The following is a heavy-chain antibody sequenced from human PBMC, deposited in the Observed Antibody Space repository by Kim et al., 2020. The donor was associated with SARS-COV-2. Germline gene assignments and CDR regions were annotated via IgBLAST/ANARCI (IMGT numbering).Heavy chain of an antibody. CDR1: GGSISSGGYY. J-gene: IGHJ3*02. V-gene: IGHV4-31*03. CDR2: IYYSGST. D-gene: IGHD3-22*01. Sequence: SETLSLTCTVSGGSISSGGYYWSWIRQHPGKGLEWIGYIYYSGSTYYNPSLKSRVTISVDTSKNQFSLKLSSVTAADTAVNYCARARITMIVVDAFDILGQGTMFTVSS. CDR3: ARARITMIVVDAFDI.